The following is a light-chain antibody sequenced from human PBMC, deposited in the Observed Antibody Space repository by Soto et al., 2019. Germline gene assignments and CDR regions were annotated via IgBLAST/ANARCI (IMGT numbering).Light chain of an antibody. CDR1: QSISSY. Sequence: DIQMTQTPSSLSASVGDRVTIICRASQSISSYLNWYQQKPGKAPNLLIYAASSLQSGVPSRFSGSGSGTDFTLTISSLQPEDFVIYYCQQSYSTPLTFGGGTKVEIK. CDR3: QQSYSTPLT. V-gene: IGKV1-39*01. J-gene: IGKJ4*01. CDR2: AAS.